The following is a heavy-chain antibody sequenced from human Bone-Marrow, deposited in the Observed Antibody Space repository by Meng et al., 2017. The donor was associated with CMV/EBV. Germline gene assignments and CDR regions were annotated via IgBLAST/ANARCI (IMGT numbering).Heavy chain of an antibody. CDR3: ARTMAEAGTGGFYY. CDR1: GYSFTTYW. J-gene: IGHJ4*02. CDR2: TYPGGSET. V-gene: IGHV5-51*01. D-gene: IGHD6-19*01. Sequence: GESLKISCKGSGYSFTTYWIAWVRQMPGKGLEWMGITYPGGSETTYSPSFHGQVTISVDKSISTAYLQWSSLKASDTAMYYCARTMAEAGTGGFYYWGQGTLVTVSS.